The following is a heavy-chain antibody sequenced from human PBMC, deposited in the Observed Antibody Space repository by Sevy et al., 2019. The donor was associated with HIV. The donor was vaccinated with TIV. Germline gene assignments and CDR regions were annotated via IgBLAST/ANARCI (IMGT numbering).Heavy chain of an antibody. J-gene: IGHJ4*02. CDR1: GFTFSSYG. V-gene: IGHV3-30*02. CDR3: AKDRRIAVAGTRGFFDY. Sequence: GGSLRLSCAASGFTFSSYGMHWVRQAPGKGLEWVAFIRYDGSNKYYADSVKGRFTISRDNSKNTLYLQMNGLRAEDTAVYYCAKDRRIAVAGTRGFFDYWGQGTLVTVSS. CDR2: IRYDGSNK. D-gene: IGHD6-19*01.